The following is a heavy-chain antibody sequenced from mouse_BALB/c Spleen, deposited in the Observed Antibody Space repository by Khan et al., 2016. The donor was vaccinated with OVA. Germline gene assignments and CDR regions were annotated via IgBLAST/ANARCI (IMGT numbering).Heavy chain of an antibody. V-gene: IGHV1-77*01. J-gene: IGHJ3*01. D-gene: IGHD1-2*01. Sequence: QVRLQQSGAELARPGASVKLSCKASGYTFTDYYLNWVKQRTGQGLEWIGEISPGSGDTYYNERFKGKATLTADKSSRTAYMQLSSLTSEASAVYFCARRNYFGYTFAYWGQGTLVTVSA. CDR3: ARRNYFGYTFAY. CDR1: GYTFTDYY. CDR2: ISPGSGDT.